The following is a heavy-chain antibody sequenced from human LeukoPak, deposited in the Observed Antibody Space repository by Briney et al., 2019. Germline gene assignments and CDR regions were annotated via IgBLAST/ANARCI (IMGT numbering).Heavy chain of an antibody. Sequence: SQTLSLTCVISGDSVSNNAWNWVRQTPSGGLECLGRTYYDSKWYNHYAESVKSRISINPHPSKNQFSLQLNSVTPDDTAVYYCARGWARDGFNIWSQGTMVTVSS. CDR2: TYYDSKWYN. CDR1: GDSVSNNA. CDR3: ARGWARDGFNI. J-gene: IGHJ3*02. D-gene: IGHD6-13*01. V-gene: IGHV6-1*01.